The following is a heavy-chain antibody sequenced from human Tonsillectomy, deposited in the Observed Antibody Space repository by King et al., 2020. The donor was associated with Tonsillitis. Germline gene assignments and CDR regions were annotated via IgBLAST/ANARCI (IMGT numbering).Heavy chain of an antibody. V-gene: IGHV4-39*02. CDR2: IYYSGST. J-gene: IGHJ4*02. D-gene: IGHD5-18*01. CDR3: ARERSEGLYSYGYGPFDY. CDR1: GGSISSSSYY. Sequence: QLQESGPGLVKPSETLSLTCTVSGGSISSSSYYWGWIRQPPGKGLEWIGSIYYSGSTYYNPSLKSRVTISVDTSKNQFSLKLSSVTAADTAVYYCARERSEGLYSYGYGPFDYWGQGTLVTVSS.